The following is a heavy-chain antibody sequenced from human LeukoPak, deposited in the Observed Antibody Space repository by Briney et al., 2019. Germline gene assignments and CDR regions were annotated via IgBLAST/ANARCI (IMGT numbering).Heavy chain of an antibody. CDR2: ISSSGSTI. Sequence: PGGSLRLSCAASGFTFSDYYMSWIRQAPGKGLEWVSYISSSGSTIYYADSVKGRFTISRDNAKNSLYLQMNSLRAEDTAVYYCARDLAAGTYYYYYYMDVWGKGTTVTISS. D-gene: IGHD3-10*01. V-gene: IGHV3-11*01. CDR1: GFTFSDYY. CDR3: ARDLAAGTYYYYYYMDV. J-gene: IGHJ6*03.